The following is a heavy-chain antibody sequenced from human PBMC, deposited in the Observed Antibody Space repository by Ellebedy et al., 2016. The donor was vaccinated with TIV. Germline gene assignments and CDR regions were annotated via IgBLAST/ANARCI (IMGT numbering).Heavy chain of an antibody. D-gene: IGHD2-15*01. CDR3: AVYCSGGSCYSGSFDY. V-gene: IGHV1-69*13. CDR1: GGTFSSYA. CDR2: IIPIFGTA. Sequence: AASVKVSCKASGGTFSSYAISWVRQAPGQGLEWMGGIIPIFGTANYAQKFQGRVTITADESTSTAYMELSSLRSEDTAVYYCAVYCSGGSCYSGSFDYWGQGTLVTVSS. J-gene: IGHJ4*02.